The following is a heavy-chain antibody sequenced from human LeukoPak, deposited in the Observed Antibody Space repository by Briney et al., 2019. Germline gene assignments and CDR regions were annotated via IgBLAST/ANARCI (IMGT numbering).Heavy chain of an antibody. CDR1: GVTFSSYS. J-gene: IGHJ3*02. Sequence: PGGSLRLSCAASGVTFSSYSMNWVRQAPGKGLEWVSSISSSSSYIYYADSVKGRFTISRDNAKNSLYLQMNSLRAEDTAVYYCARIVVVTATPGAFDIWGQGTMVTVSS. CDR3: ARIVVVTATPGAFDI. CDR2: ISSSSSYI. D-gene: IGHD2-21*02. V-gene: IGHV3-21*01.